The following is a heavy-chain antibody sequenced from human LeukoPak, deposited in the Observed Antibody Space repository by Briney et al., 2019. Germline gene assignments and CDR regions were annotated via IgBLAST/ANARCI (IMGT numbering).Heavy chain of an antibody. CDR2: INHSGST. D-gene: IGHD3-10*01. CDR1: GGSFSGYY. J-gene: IGHJ4*02. CDR3: ARGLAPRSGSGNY. V-gene: IGHV4-34*01. Sequence: PSETLSLTCAVYGGSFSGYYWSWIRQPPGKGLEWIGEINHSGSTNYNPSLKSRVTISVDTSKNQFSLKLSSVTAADTAVYYCARGLAPRSGSGNYWGQGTLVTVSS.